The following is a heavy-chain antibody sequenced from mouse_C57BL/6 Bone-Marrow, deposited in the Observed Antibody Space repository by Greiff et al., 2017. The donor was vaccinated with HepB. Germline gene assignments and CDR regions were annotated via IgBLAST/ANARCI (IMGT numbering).Heavy chain of an antibody. V-gene: IGHV14-1*01. D-gene: IGHD1-1*01. CDR2: IDPEDGDT. CDR1: GFNIKDYY. CDR3: TTGSSSHWYFDV. J-gene: IGHJ1*03. Sequence: EVQLQQSGAELVRPGASVKLSCTASGFNIKDYYMHWVKQRPEQGLEWIGRIDPEDGDTEYAPKCQGKATMTADTSSNTAYLQLSSLTSEDTAVYYCTTGSSSHWYFDVWGTGTTVTVSS.